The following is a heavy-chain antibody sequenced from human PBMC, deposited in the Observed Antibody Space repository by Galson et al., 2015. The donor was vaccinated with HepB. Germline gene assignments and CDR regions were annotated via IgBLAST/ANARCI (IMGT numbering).Heavy chain of an antibody. D-gene: IGHD6-19*01. CDR2: IKQDGSEK. CDR3: AKAIAVAGTGIDAFDI. V-gene: IGHV3-7*01. CDR1: GFTFSSYW. J-gene: IGHJ3*02. Sequence: SLRLSCAASGFTFSSYWMSWVRQAPGKGLEWVANIKQDGSEKYYVDSVKGRFTISRDNAKNSLYLQMNSLRAEDTAVYYCAKAIAVAGTGIDAFDIWGQGTMVTVSS.